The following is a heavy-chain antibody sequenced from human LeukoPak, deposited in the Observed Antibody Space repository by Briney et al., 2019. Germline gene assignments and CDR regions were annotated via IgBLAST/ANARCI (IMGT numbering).Heavy chain of an antibody. D-gene: IGHD6-19*01. Sequence: PGGSLRLSCAASGFTFSKYWMLWVRQAPGKGLESVSRINTDGTVTTYADSVKGRFTVSRDNPNNTMFLQMNSVRDEDTAVYSFEPQQWLDPPTDSWGKGTPVTVSS. CDR3: EPQQWLDPPTDS. CDR1: GFTFSKYW. CDR2: INTDGTVT. V-gene: IGHV3-74*01. J-gene: IGHJ6*04.